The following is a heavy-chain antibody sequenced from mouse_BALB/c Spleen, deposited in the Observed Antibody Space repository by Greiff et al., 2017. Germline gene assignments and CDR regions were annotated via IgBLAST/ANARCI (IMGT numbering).Heavy chain of an antibody. CDR2: INPYNDGT. V-gene: IGHV1-14*01. CDR3: AREANWDPRAMDY. J-gene: IGHJ4*01. Sequence: VQLKQSGPELVKPGASVKMSCKASGYTFTSYVMHWVKQKPGQGLEWIGYINPYNDGTKYNEKFKGKATLTSDKSSSTAYMELSSLTSEDSAVYYCAREANWDPRAMDYWGQGTSVTVSS. CDR1: GYTFTSYV. D-gene: IGHD4-1*01.